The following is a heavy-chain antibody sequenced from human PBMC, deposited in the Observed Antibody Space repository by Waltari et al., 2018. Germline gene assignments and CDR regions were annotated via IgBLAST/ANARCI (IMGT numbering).Heavy chain of an antibody. J-gene: IGHJ4*02. CDR2: INHSGST. V-gene: IGHV4-34*01. D-gene: IGHD5-18*01. CDR3: ARGSVWSYGYGALGWEYFD. Sequence: QVQLQQWGAGLLKPSETLSLTCAVYGGSFSGYYWSWIRQPPGKGLEWIGEINHSGSTNYNPSLKSRVTISVDTSKNQFSLKLSSVTAADTAVYYCARGSVWSYGYGALGWEYFDWGQGTLVTVSS. CDR1: GGSFSGYY.